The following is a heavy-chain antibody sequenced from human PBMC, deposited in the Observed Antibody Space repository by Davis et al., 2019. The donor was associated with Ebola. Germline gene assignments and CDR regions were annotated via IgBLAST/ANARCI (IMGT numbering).Heavy chain of an antibody. CDR2: IYYSGST. V-gene: IGHV4-59*08. CDR3: ARLRRGRGYCSGGSCYSLSGDWYFNL. Sequence: MPSETLPLTCTVSGGSISSYYWSWIRQPPGKGLEWIGYIYYSGSTNYNPSLKSRVTISVDTSKNQFSLKLSSVTAADTAVYYCARLRRGRGYCSGGSCYSLSGDWYFNLWGRGTLVTVSS. D-gene: IGHD2-15*01. CDR1: GGSISSYY. J-gene: IGHJ2*01.